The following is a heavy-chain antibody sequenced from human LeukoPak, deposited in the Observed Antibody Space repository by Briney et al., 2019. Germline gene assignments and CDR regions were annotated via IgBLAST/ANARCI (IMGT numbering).Heavy chain of an antibody. V-gene: IGHV3-33*01. CDR2: IRYDGSNK. CDR1: GFTFSSYG. CDR3: ARECRYYDILTGYYPTVYFDY. J-gene: IGHJ4*02. Sequence: PGRSLRLSCAASGFTFSSYGMHWVRQAPGKGLEMVAAIRYDGSNKYYADSVNGRFTISSDNSKNTLYLQRKSVGAEDTAVYYCARECRYYDILTGYYPTVYFDYWGQGTLVTVSS. D-gene: IGHD3-9*01.